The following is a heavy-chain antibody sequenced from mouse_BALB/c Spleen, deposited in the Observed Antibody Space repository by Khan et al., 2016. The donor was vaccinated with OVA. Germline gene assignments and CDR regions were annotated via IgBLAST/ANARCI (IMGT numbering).Heavy chain of an antibody. Sequence: VQLKESGPGLVKPSQSLSLTCTVTGYSITSDYAWNWIRQFPGNKLEWMGYISYSGSTSYNPSLKSRISLTRDTSKNQFFLQLNSVTTEDTATDYCARDYGSSYYYFDYWGQGTTLTVSS. CDR2: ISYSGST. V-gene: IGHV3-2*02. CDR3: ARDYGSSYYYFDY. J-gene: IGHJ2*01. D-gene: IGHD1-1*01. CDR1: GYSITSDYA.